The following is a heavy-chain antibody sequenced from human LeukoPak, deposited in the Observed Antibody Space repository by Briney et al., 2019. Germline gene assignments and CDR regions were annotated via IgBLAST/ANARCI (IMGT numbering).Heavy chain of an antibody. J-gene: IGHJ6*03. Sequence: PSETLSLTCAVYGESFSGYYWSWIRQPPGKGLEWIGEINHSGSPNYNPSLKSRVTISVDTSKNQFSLKVSCVTAADTAVYYCARVLSGYDRDYYYYYMDVWGKGTMVTVSS. CDR1: GESFSGYY. CDR3: ARVLSGYDRDYYYYYMDV. V-gene: IGHV4-34*01. CDR2: INHSGSP. D-gene: IGHD5-12*01.